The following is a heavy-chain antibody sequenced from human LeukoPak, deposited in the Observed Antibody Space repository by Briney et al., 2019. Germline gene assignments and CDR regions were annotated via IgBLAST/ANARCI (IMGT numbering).Heavy chain of an antibody. CDR2: ISGSGGST. CDR1: GFTFSSYS. CDR3: AKDGSGSYRPDLFDY. D-gene: IGHD3-10*01. Sequence: GGSQRLFCAASGFTFSSYSTRWVRHAPGEGLEWLSSISGSGGSTYYADTVKGRFTISRDNSKNTLYLQMNSLRAEDTAVYYCAKDGSGSYRPDLFDYWGQGTLVTVSS. V-gene: IGHV3-23*01. J-gene: IGHJ4*02.